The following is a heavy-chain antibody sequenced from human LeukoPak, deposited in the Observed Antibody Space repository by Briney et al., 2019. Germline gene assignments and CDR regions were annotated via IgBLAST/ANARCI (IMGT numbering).Heavy chain of an antibody. V-gene: IGHV3-11*06. CDR2: ISSSSSYT. J-gene: IGHJ4*02. CDR3: HVRLGELSLIT. Sequence: PGGSLRLSCAASGFTFSDYYMSWIRQAPGKGLEWVSYISSSSSYTNYAVSVKGRFTISRDNAKNSLYLQMNSLRAEDTAVYYCHVRLGELSLITWGQGTLVTVSS. D-gene: IGHD3-16*02. CDR1: GFTFSDYY.